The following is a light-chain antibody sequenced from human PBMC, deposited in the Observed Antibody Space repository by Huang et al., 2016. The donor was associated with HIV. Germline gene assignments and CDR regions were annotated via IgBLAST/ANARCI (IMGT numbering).Light chain of an antibody. CDR3: QQSYSSLLS. V-gene: IGKV1-39*01. CDR2: AAS. J-gene: IGKJ4*01. Sequence: DIQMTQSPSSLSASVGDRVIMTCRASQTITTYLNWYQQRPGKAPKRLIYAASSLQSGVPSRVSGSGSGTDFTLTISSLQPEDFATYYGQQSYSSLLSFGGGTKVAIK. CDR1: QTITTY.